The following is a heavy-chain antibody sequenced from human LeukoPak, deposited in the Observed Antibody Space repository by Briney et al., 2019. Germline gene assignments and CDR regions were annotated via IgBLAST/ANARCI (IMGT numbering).Heavy chain of an antibody. CDR3: AKQLRYFDWSDY. CDR2: IKEDGSEK. J-gene: IGHJ4*02. V-gene: IGHV3-7*03. CDR1: GFIFSSYW. D-gene: IGHD3-9*01. Sequence: GGSLRLSCAASGFIFSSYWMSWVRQAPGKGLEWVANIKEDGSEKYYVDSVKGRFTISRDNSKNTLYLQMHSLRAEDTAVYYCAKQLRYFDWSDYWGQGTLVTVSS.